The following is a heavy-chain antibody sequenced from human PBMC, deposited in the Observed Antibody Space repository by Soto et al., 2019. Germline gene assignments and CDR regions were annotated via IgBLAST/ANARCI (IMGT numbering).Heavy chain of an antibody. Sequence: ASVNVSCKASGYSFTSYGISWVRQAPGQGLEWMGWISAYNGNTNYEQKFQGRVAMTTDTSTNTAYLELRTLRSDDAAVYYCARDQPIHGSLRGTPLMAVWGQWTTVTVSS. CDR3: ARDQPIHGSLRGTPLMAV. V-gene: IGHV1-18*04. D-gene: IGHD1-1*01. CDR1: GYSFTSYG. J-gene: IGHJ6*02. CDR2: ISAYNGNT.